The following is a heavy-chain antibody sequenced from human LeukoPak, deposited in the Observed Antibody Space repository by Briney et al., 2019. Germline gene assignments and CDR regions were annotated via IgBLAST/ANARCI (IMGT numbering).Heavy chain of an antibody. CDR2: IGMSSGTI. CDR3: ARVSFRYYFDY. V-gene: IGHV3-48*02. D-gene: IGHD2-21*01. CDR1: GFTFSSYA. Sequence: GGSLRLSCAASGFTFSSYAMNWVRQAPGKGLEWVSYIGMSSGTINYADSVKGRFTISRDNAKNSLSLQMNSLRDEDTAVYYCARVSFRYYFDYWGQGTLVTVSS. J-gene: IGHJ4*02.